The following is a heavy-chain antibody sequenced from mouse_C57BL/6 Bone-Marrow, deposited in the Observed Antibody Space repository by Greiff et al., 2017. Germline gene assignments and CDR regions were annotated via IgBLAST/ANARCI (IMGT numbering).Heavy chain of an antibody. Sequence: QVQLQQPGAELVRPGSSVKLSCKASGYTFTSYWMDWVKQRPGQGLEWIGNIYPSDSETHYNQKFKDKAPLTVDKSSSTAYMQLSSLTSEDSAVYYCALWYFYAMDYWGQGTSVTVSS. V-gene: IGHV1-61*01. J-gene: IGHJ4*01. D-gene: IGHD1-1*02. CDR2: IYPSDSET. CDR1: GYTFTSYW. CDR3: ALWYFYAMDY.